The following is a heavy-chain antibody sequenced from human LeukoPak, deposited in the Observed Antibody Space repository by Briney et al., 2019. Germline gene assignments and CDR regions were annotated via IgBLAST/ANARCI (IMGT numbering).Heavy chain of an antibody. CDR3: AHKAVAGPFDY. V-gene: IGHV2-5*02. CDR1: GFSLSTSGVG. J-gene: IGHJ4*01. CDR2: IYWDDDK. D-gene: IGHD6-19*01. Sequence: SGPTLVKPTQTLTLTCTFSGFSLSTSGVGVGWIRQPPGKALEWLALIYWDDDKRYSQFLTSRLTITKDTFKNQVVLTMTNMDPVDTATYYCAHKAVAGPFDYWGQGTLVTVSS.